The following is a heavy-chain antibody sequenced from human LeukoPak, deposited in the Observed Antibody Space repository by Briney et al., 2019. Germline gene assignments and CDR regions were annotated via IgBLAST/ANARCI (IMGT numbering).Heavy chain of an antibody. V-gene: IGHV4-34*01. CDR1: GGSFSGYY. CDR3: ARALEYSSSSDYFDY. Sequence: SETLSLACAVYGGSFSGYYWSWIRQPPGKGLEWIGEINHSGSTNYNPSLKSRVTISVDTSKNQFSLKLSSVTAADTAVYYCARALEYSSSSDYFDYWGQGTLVTVSS. J-gene: IGHJ4*02. D-gene: IGHD6-6*01. CDR2: INHSGST.